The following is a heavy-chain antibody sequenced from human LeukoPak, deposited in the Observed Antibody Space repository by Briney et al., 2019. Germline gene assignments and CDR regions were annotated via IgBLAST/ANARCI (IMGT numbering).Heavy chain of an antibody. V-gene: IGHV3-66*01. CDR2: INSGGTT. CDR1: GFSFSSHS. J-gene: IGHJ6*02. CDR3: ARGLPNYYGMDV. Sequence: GGSLRLSCAASGFSFSSHSMNWVRQAPGKGLEWVSVINSGGTTHYADSVKGRFTISRDNAKNTVYLQMNSLRTEDTAVYYCARGLPNYYGMDVWGQGTTVTVSS.